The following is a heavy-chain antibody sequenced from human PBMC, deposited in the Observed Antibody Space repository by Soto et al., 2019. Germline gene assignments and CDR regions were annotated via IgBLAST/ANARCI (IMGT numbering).Heavy chain of an antibody. V-gene: IGHV4-4*02. CDR2: IYHSGST. Sequence: PSETLSLTCAVSGGSISSSYWWSWVRQPPGKGLEWIREIYHSGSTNYNPSLKSRVTISVDKSKNQFSLKLRSVTAADTAVYYCARGPTPRSSWYFLLDYWGQGTLVTVSS. CDR1: GGSISSSYW. D-gene: IGHD6-13*01. J-gene: IGHJ4*02. CDR3: ARGPTPRSSWYFLLDY.